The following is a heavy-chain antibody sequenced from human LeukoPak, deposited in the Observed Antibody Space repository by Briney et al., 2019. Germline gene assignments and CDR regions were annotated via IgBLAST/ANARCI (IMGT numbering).Heavy chain of an antibody. V-gene: IGHV3-23*01. CDR1: GFTFSRSA. CDR2: ISGSGGST. CDR3: AKSPTGKTVHYFDY. J-gene: IGHJ4*02. Sequence: GGSLRLSCAASGFTFSRSAMTWVRQTPGKGLEWVSAISGSGGSTYYADSVKGRFTISRDNSKNTLYLQMNSLRAEDTAVYYCAKSPTGKTVHYFDYWGQGTLVTVSS. D-gene: IGHD1-1*01.